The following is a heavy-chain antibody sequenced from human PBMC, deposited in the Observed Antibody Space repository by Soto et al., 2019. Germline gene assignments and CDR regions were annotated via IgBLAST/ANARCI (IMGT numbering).Heavy chain of an antibody. D-gene: IGHD6-13*01. CDR3: ARTAAAANYSYGMDV. V-gene: IGHV5-51*01. Sequence: GESLEISCQGSGYSFTSYSIGWVRQMPGKGLEWMGIIYPGDSDTRYSPSFQGQVTISADKSITPPYLQWSSLKASDTAMYYCARTAAAANYSYGMDVWGQGTTVTVSS. CDR1: GYSFTSYS. J-gene: IGHJ6*02. CDR2: IYPGDSDT.